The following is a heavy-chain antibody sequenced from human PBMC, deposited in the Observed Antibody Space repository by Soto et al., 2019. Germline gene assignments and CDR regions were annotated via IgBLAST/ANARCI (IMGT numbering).Heavy chain of an antibody. V-gene: IGHV4-39*01. J-gene: IGHJ4*02. CDR2: IYYSGST. CDR1: GGSISSSSYY. CDR3: AKRDCRSAAVFAY. Sequence: SQTLSLTCTVSGGSISSSSYYWGWLRQPPGKGLEWIGSIYYSGSTYYNPSLKSRVTISVDTSKNQFSLKLSSVTAADTAVYYFAKRDCRSAAVFAYSGQGSLVLGSS. D-gene: IGHD2-21*01.